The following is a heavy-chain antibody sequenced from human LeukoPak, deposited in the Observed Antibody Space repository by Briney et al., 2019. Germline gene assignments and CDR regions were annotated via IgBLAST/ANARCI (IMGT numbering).Heavy chain of an antibody. CDR1: GGSISSYY. V-gene: IGHV4-59*01. CDR3: AREGYDFWSGYYPA. J-gene: IGHJ5*02. CDR2: IYYSGST. D-gene: IGHD3-3*01. Sequence: PSETLSLTCTVSGGSISSYYWSWIRQPPGKGLEWIGYIYYSGSTNYNPSLKSRVTIPVDTSKNQFSLKLSSVTAADTAVYYCAREGYDFWSGYYPAWGQGTLVTVSS.